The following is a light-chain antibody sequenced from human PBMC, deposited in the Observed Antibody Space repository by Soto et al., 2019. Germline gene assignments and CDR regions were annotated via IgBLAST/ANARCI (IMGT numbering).Light chain of an antibody. CDR2: VAS. CDR3: QQYNVWPLT. CDR1: QSVSSN. J-gene: IGKJ4*01. Sequence: EIVMTQSPATLSVSPGERATLSCRASQSVSSNLAWYQQKPGQPPKLLIYVASTRATGIPARFSGSGSGTYFTLTISGLQSEDFAVYYCQQYNVWPLTFGGGTKVEFK. V-gene: IGKV3-15*01.